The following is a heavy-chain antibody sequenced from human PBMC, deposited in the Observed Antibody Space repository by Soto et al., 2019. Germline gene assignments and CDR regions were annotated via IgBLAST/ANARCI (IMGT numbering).Heavy chain of an antibody. J-gene: IGHJ4*02. Sequence: EVQMVASGGGVVQPGGSLRLSCAASGFTFSDQWMSWVRQAPGKGLERVANINPDGSAKSHVASVDGRSTISRDNANNSLSLQMNTVRVQDTAVYYCSGVPFWGQGTLVTVSS. CDR2: INPDGSAK. CDR3: SGVPF. V-gene: IGHV3-7*01. CDR1: GFTFSDQW. D-gene: IGHD3-3*02.